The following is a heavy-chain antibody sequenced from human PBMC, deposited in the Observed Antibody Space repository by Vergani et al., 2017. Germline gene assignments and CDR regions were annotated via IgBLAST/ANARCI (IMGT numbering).Heavy chain of an antibody. CDR2: IGSSGPYI. D-gene: IGHD2-8*01. CDR1: GFTFSDFS. CDR3: ARDCTSGGCPNNYGMHV. Sequence: EVQLVESGGGLVKPGGSLRLSCAASGFTFSDFSMSWVRQAPGKGLEWVAFIGSSGPYINYADSVKGRFSISRDNTNNSLFLQLRSLRAGDAAVYYCARDCTSGGCPNNYGMHVRGQGATVTGSS. V-gene: IGHV3-21*05. J-gene: IGHJ6*01.